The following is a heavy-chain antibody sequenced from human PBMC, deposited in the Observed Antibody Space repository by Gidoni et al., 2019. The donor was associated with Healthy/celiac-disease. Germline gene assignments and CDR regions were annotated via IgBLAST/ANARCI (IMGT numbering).Heavy chain of an antibody. CDR2: IFYSGTT. CDR1: GAALRSTHSY. CDR3: ARHPPYYYGSGTYWGFDY. Sequence: QLQLQESGPGLVKPSETLSPTCSVSGAALRSTHSYWSWIRQPPGKGLEWIGSIFYSGTTYYNPSLKSRVTISVDTSKNQFSLKLSSVTAADTAVYYCARHPPYYYGSGTYWGFDYWGQGTLVTVSS. D-gene: IGHD3-10*01. V-gene: IGHV4-39*01. J-gene: IGHJ4*02.